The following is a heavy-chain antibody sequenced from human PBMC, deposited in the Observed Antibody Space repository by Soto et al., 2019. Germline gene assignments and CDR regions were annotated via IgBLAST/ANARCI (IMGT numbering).Heavy chain of an antibody. CDR1: GYTFTSYG. Sequence: QVQLVQSGAEVKKPGASVKVSCKASGYTFTSYGISWARQAPGQGLEWMGWISAYNGNTNYAQKLQGRVTMTTDTSTSTAYMELRSLRSDDTAVYYCARDPYYYDSSGYSPSFDYWGQGTLVTVSS. J-gene: IGHJ4*02. V-gene: IGHV1-18*01. CDR3: ARDPYYYDSSGYSPSFDY. D-gene: IGHD3-22*01. CDR2: ISAYNGNT.